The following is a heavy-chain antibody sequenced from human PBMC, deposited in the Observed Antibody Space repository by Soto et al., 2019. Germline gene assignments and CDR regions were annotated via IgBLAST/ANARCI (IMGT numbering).Heavy chain of an antibody. Sequence: PSETLSLTCAVSGGSISSGGYSWNWIRQPPGKGLEWIAYIYYNGRTNSNPSLKSRVTISVDTSKNQFSLKLSSVTAADTAVYYCARAPYDRSGYPWFDYWGQGTPVTVPQ. J-gene: IGHJ4*02. CDR3: ARAPYDRSGYPWFDY. CDR1: GGSISSGGYS. D-gene: IGHD3-22*01. V-gene: IGHV4-61*08. CDR2: IYYNGRT.